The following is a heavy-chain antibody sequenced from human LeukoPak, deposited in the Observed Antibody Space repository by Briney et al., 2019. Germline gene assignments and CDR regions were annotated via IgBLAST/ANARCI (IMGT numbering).Heavy chain of an antibody. Sequence: PSETLSLTCTVSGGSISSGGYYWSWIRQHPGKGLEWIGYIYYSGSTYYNPSLKSRVTISVDTSKNQFSLKLSSVTAADTAVYYCARESSSWYGWFDPRGQGTLVTVSS. CDR3: ARESSSWYGWFDP. V-gene: IGHV4-31*03. CDR2: IYYSGST. J-gene: IGHJ5*02. D-gene: IGHD6-13*01. CDR1: GGSISSGGYY.